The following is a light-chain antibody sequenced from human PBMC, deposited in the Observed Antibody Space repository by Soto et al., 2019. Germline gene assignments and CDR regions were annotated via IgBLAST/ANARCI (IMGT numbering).Light chain of an antibody. CDR3: QQYGTSPQT. CDR1: QSVSSY. Sequence: EIVLTQSPATLSLSPGERATLSCRASQSVSSYLAWYQQKPGQAPRLLIYGASSGASGIPDRFRGSGSGTEFTLTISRLEPEDFAVYYCQQYGTSPQTFGQGTKVDIK. V-gene: IGKV3-20*01. J-gene: IGKJ1*01. CDR2: GAS.